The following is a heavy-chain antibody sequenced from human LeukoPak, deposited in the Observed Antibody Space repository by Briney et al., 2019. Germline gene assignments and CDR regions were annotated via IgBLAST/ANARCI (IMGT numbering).Heavy chain of an antibody. CDR1: GYSFTSYW. D-gene: IGHD1-26*01. CDR3: ARTVGATVWFDP. V-gene: IGHV5-10-1*01. J-gene: IGHJ5*02. Sequence: EESLKISCEGSGYSFTSYWISWVRQLPGKGLEWMGRIDPSDSYTNYSPSFQGHVTISADKSISTAYLQWSSLKASDTAMYYCARTVGATVWFDPWGQGTLVTVSS. CDR2: IDPSDSYT.